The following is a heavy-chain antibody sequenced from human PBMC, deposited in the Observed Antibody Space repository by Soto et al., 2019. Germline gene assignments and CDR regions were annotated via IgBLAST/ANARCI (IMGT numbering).Heavy chain of an antibody. Sequence: GESLKISCNVSGYSFNTYWIDWVRQMPGKGLEWMGTIYPGDSDTKYSPSFQGRVTISADKSITTAYVQWSSLKASDSAMYYCARQSPFCSNGVCADYYDYWGQGTLVTVSS. J-gene: IGHJ4*02. V-gene: IGHV5-51*01. CDR1: GYSFNTYW. D-gene: IGHD2-8*01. CDR3: ARQSPFCSNGVCADYYDY. CDR2: IYPGDSDT.